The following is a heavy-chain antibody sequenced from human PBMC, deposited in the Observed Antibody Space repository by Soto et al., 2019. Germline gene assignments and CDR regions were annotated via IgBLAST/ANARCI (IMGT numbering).Heavy chain of an antibody. CDR2: IYYSGST. D-gene: IGHD3-16*01. Sequence: QVQLQESGPGLVKPSETLSLTCTVSGGSISSYYWSWIRQPPGKGLEWIGYIYYSGSTNYNPSLKSRVTISVDTSKNQLSLKLSSVIAVDTAVYYCARYLLGVVPTNDAFDIWGQGTMVIVSS. CDR3: ARYLLGVVPTNDAFDI. J-gene: IGHJ3*02. CDR1: GGSISSYY. V-gene: IGHV4-59*08.